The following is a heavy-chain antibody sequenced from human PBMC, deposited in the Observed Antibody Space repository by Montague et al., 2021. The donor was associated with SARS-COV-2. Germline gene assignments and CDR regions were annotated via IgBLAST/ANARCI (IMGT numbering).Heavy chain of an antibody. V-gene: IGHV3-23*01. Sequence: SLRLSCAASGFAFSTETMRWVRQAPGKGLEWVSLIRVYDGTTFYADSVKGRFTISRDNSQNTLYLQMNSLRVEDTAKYYCGKGHMGDSFDILGQGTMVTVSS. CDR2: IRVYDGTT. J-gene: IGHJ3*02. CDR1: GFAFSTET. D-gene: IGHD1-26*01. CDR3: GKGHMGDSFDI.